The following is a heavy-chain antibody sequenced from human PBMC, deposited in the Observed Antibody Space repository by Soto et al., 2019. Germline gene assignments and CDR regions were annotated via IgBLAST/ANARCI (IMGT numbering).Heavy chain of an antibody. Sequence: SETLSLTCTVSGGSISSSSYYWGWIRQPPGKGLEWIGSIYYSGSTYYNPSLKSRVTISVDTSKNQFSLKLSSVTAADTAVYYCARHEVAGANYYCMDVWGKGTTVTVSS. CDR2: IYYSGST. V-gene: IGHV4-39*01. D-gene: IGHD6-19*01. J-gene: IGHJ6*03. CDR3: ARHEVAGANYYCMDV. CDR1: GGSISSSSYY.